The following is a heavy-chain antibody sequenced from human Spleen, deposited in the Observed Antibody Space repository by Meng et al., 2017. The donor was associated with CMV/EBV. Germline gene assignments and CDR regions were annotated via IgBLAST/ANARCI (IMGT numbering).Heavy chain of an antibody. CDR3: ASYIVGRPFDY. D-gene: IGHD6-6*01. CDR1: GFTFSRHA. V-gene: IGHV3-30*04. J-gene: IGHJ4*02. CDR2: ISYDGVNK. Sequence: LSWAASGFTFSRHALHWVRQAPGKGLEWVAVISYDGVNKYYGDSVKGRFTISRDNSRNTLYLQMNSLRVEDTAVYYCASYIVGRPFDYWGQGSLVTVSS.